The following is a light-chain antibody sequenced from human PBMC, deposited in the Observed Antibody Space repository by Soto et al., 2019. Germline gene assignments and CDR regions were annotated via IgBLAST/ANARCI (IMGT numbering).Light chain of an antibody. CDR3: QQYYTTPRT. J-gene: IGKJ1*01. V-gene: IGKV4-1*01. Sequence: DIVMTQSPDSLTVSLGERATINCKSSQTVLYSSNNKNYLAWYQHKPGQPPKLLIYWASTREFGVPDRFSGSRSATDFTLTISSLQAEDVAVYYCQQYYTTPRTFGQGTKVEIK. CDR1: QTVLYSSNNKNY. CDR2: WAS.